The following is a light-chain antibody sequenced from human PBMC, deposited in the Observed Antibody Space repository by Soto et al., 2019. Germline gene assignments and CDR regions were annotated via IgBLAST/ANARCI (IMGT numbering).Light chain of an antibody. V-gene: IGKV3-20*01. CDR3: QQYGSPPQT. CDR2: GAS. CDR1: QSVSSSY. Sequence: EIVLTQSPGTLSLSPGERATLSCRASQSVSSSYLAWYQQKPGQAPRLLIYGASSRATGIPDRFSGSGSGTDFTLTISRLEPEDFAAYYCQQYGSPPQTFGQGTKVDIK. J-gene: IGKJ1*01.